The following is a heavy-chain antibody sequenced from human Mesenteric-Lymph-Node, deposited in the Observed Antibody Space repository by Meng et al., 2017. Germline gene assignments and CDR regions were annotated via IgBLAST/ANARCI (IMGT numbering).Heavy chain of an antibody. CDR1: GFTFSSYD. V-gene: IGHV3-13*01. CDR3: ARGGSDYGDIFDY. J-gene: IGHJ4*02. D-gene: IGHD4-17*01. CDR2: IGTAGDK. Sequence: VQLVVAGGGLVQPGGSLRISCAASGFTFSSYDMHWVRQATGKGLEWVSAIGTAGDKYYPGSVKGRFTISRENAKNSLYLQMNSLRAGDTAVYYCARGGSDYGDIFDYWGQGTLVTVSS.